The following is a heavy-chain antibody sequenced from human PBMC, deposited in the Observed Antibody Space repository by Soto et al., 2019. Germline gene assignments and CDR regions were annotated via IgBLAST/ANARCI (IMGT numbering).Heavy chain of an antibody. V-gene: IGHV4-59*01. Sequence: SETLSPTCTVSGGSISSYYWSWIRQPPGKGLEYIAYIYYSGTTNYNPSLKSRVTISVDTSKKQFSLKLSAVTAADTAVYYCARLNNWFDPWGQGTLVTVSS. J-gene: IGHJ5*02. CDR3: ARLNNWFDP. CDR2: IYYSGTT. CDR1: GGSISSYY.